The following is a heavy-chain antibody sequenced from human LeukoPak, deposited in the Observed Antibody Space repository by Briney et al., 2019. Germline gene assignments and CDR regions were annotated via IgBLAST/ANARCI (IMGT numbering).Heavy chain of an antibody. D-gene: IGHD2/OR15-2a*01. Sequence: SVKVSCKASGGTFSSYAISWVRQAPGQGLEWMGGIIPIFGTANYAQKFQGRVTITTDESTSTAYMELSSLRSEDTAVYYCARGPFNRDDYYYYMDVWGKGTTVTVSS. V-gene: IGHV1-69*05. CDR1: GGTFSSYA. CDR3: ARGPFNRDDYYYYMDV. CDR2: IIPIFGTA. J-gene: IGHJ6*03.